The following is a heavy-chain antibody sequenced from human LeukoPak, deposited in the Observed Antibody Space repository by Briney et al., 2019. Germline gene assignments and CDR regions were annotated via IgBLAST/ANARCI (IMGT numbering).Heavy chain of an antibody. CDR2: TWNDGKKI. D-gene: IGHD1-1*01. V-gene: IGHV3-33*01. J-gene: IGHJ4*02. Sequence: PGGSLRLSCGASGFIFGSYGMHWVRQAPGKGLEWVAATWNDGKKIYYADFVKGRFTLSKDNSKNMLYLQMNSVRVEDSAVYYCARDHSTTGTYPADYWGQGTLVTVSS. CDR1: GFIFGSYG. CDR3: ARDHSTTGTYPADY.